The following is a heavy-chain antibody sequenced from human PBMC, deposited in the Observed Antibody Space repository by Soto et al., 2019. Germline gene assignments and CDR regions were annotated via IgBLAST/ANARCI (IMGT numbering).Heavy chain of an antibody. CDR2: IYPGDSDT. Sequence: EVQLVQSGAEVKKPGESLTISCKGSGYSFTRYWIGWVRQMPGKGLEWMGIIYPGDSDTRYSPSLQGQVTISPDKSIRTAYLQWSRLEASDTAMYYCARERDGMDVWGQGTTVTDSS. CDR1: GYSFTRYW. CDR3: ARERDGMDV. V-gene: IGHV5-51*03. J-gene: IGHJ6*02.